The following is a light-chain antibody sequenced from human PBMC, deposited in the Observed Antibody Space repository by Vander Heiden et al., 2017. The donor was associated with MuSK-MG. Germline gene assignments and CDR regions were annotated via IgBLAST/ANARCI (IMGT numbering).Light chain of an antibody. CDR3: QQYNAYPIT. CDR1: QSISSW. J-gene: IGKJ5*01. V-gene: IGKV1-5*03. Sequence: DIQMTQSPSTLSASVGDRVTITCRASQSISSWLAWYQQKPGKAPKLIIYKAASLEGGVPSRFSGSRSGTEFTLTISSLQPEDFATYYGQQYNAYPITFGQGTRLEIK. CDR2: KAA.